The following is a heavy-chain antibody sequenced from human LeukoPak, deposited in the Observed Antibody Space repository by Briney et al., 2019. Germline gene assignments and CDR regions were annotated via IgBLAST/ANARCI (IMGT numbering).Heavy chain of an antibody. J-gene: IGHJ5*01. Sequence: PSETLSLTCVVSGASIDSDNWWSWVRQPPGKGLEWIGEIFHSGSTNYNPSVKSRVTISVDKSKNQFSLKLKSVTDADTAVYYCARGSPKHDSWGQGTLVTVSS. CDR3: ARGSPKHDS. CDR2: IFHSGST. CDR1: GASIDSDNW. V-gene: IGHV4-4*02.